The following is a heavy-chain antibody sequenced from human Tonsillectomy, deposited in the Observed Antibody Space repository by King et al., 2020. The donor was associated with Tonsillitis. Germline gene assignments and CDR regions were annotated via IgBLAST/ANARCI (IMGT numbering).Heavy chain of an antibody. CDR1: GFTFRMYE. J-gene: IGHJ3*02. D-gene: IGHD3-3*01. CDR2: ISGSGSSI. V-gene: IGHV3-48*03. CDR3: ARGRGWRAFDI. Sequence: DVQLVESGGGLVQPGGSLRVSCEASGFTFRMYEMNWVRQAPGKGLEWISYISGSGSSIYYSDSLKGRFTISRDNAENSLYLQMNSLRAEDTAVYYCARGRGWRAFDIWGQGTMVTVSS.